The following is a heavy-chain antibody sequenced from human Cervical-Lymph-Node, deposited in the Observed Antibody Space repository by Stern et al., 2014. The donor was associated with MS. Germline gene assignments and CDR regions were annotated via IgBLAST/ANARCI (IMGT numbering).Heavy chain of an antibody. Sequence: VQLVESGGGVVQPGRSLRLSCAASGFGFATYGMHWVRPAPGKELELVAVISFDGSNKNYAVSVKGRFTISRDNSKNTLYLQMSSLRAEDTAVYYCARGSDWYPFDYWGQGTLVTVSS. D-gene: IGHD6-19*01. V-gene: IGHV3-30*03. J-gene: IGHJ4*02. CDR3: ARGSDWYPFDY. CDR2: ISFDGSNK. CDR1: GFGFATYG.